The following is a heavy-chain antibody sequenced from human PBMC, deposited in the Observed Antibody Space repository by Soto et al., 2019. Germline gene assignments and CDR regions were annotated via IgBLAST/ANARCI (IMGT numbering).Heavy chain of an antibody. V-gene: IGHV4-34*01. CDR1: VGSFSGYY. D-gene: IGHD4-17*01. CDR2: INHSGST. J-gene: IGHJ5*02. Sequence: AETLSLTCSVYVGSFSGYYWSWIRQPPGKGLEWIGEINHSGSTNYNPSLKSRVTISVDTSKNQFSLKLSSVTAADTAVYYCARGHYGNWFDPWGQGTLVTVSS. CDR3: ARGHYGNWFDP.